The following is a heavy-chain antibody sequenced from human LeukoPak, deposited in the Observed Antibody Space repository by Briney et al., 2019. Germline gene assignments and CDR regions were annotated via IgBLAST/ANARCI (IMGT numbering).Heavy chain of an antibody. CDR3: ASVAQTGILGRGYIDH. D-gene: IGHD7-27*01. Sequence: SETLSLTCTVSGGSISSYYWSWIRQPPGKGLEWIGYIYYSGSTNYNPSLKSRVTISVDTSKNLFSLNLYSVTAADTAVYYCASVAQTGILGRGYIDHWGQGTLVTVSS. V-gene: IGHV4-59*12. J-gene: IGHJ4*02. CDR2: IYYSGST. CDR1: GGSISSYY.